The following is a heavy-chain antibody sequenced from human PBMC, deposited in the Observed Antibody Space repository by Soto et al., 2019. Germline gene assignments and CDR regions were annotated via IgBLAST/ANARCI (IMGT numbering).Heavy chain of an antibody. CDR2: ISGGGGGT. V-gene: IGHV3-23*01. Sequence: GGSLRFSCAASGFTFSSYAMTWVRQAPGKGLEWISAISGGGGGTYYADSVKGRFTISRDISQNRIDLQMNSLRGEDTAVYYCAKDCGPGIAVAGTVTCSGWFHWGQGTLVTVSS. CDR3: AKDCGPGIAVAGTVTCSGWFH. D-gene: IGHD6-19*01. J-gene: IGHJ4*02. CDR1: GFTFSSYA.